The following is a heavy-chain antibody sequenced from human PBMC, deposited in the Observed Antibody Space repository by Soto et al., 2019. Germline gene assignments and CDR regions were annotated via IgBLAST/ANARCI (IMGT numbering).Heavy chain of an antibody. Sequence: GASVKVSCKASGYTFTSYGISWVRQAPGQGLEWMGWISAYNGNTNYAQKLQGRVTMTTDTSTSTAYMELRSLRSDDTAVYYCRRDRSGGSLPFGFDPWGQRTLVTVSS. J-gene: IGHJ5*02. CDR3: RRDRSGGSLPFGFDP. CDR2: ISAYNGNT. CDR1: GYTFTSYG. V-gene: IGHV1-18*01. D-gene: IGHD2-15*01.